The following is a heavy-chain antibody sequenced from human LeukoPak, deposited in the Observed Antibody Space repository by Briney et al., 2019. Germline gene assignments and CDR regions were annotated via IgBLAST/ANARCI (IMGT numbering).Heavy chain of an antibody. CDR2: INWNGGST. D-gene: IGHD5-12*01. CDR3: ARAGYSRYDSGAFDI. CDR1: GFTFDDYG. V-gene: IGHV3-20*01. J-gene: IGHJ3*02. Sequence: GGSLRLSCAASGFTFDDYGMSWVRQAPGKGLEGVSGINWNGGSTGYADSVKGRFTIYRDNAKNSLYLQMNSLRAEDTALYHCARAGYSRYDSGAFDIWGQGTLVTVSS.